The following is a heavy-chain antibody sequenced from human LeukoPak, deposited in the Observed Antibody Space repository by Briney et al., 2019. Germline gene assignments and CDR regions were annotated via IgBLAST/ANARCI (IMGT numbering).Heavy chain of an antibody. CDR2: ISSSSSYI. V-gene: IGHV3-21*01. J-gene: IGHJ6*03. Sequence: PGGALRLSSAACVFTFSIYSMNWVRQAPGKGLEWVSSISSSSSYIYYADSVKGRFTISRDNAKQSLYLQMDSLRAEDTAVYYCARDYYDFWSGDYYYMDVWGKGTTVTVSS. CDR1: VFTFSIYS. CDR3: ARDYYDFWSGDYYYMDV. D-gene: IGHD3-3*01.